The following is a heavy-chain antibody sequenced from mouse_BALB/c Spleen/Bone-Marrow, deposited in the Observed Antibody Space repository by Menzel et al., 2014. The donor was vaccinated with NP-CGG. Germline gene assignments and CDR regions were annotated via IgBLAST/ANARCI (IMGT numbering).Heavy chain of an antibody. V-gene: IGHV1S81*02. CDR2: INPSNGRT. J-gene: IGHJ2*01. D-gene: IGHD1-1*01. Sequence: QVHVKQSGAELVKPGASVKLSCKASGYTFTSYWMHWVKQRPGQGLEWIGEINPSNGRTNYNEKFKSKATLTADKSSSTAYMQLSSLTSEDSAVYYCARRTTTVVATDYWGQGTTLTVSS. CDR3: ARRTTTVVATDY. CDR1: GYTFTSYW.